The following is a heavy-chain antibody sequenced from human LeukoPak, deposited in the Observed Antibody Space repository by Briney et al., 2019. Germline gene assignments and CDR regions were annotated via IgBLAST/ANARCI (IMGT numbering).Heavy chain of an antibody. V-gene: IGHV4-34*01. D-gene: IGHD3-22*01. CDR2: INHSGST. J-gene: IGHJ1*01. CDR3: ARWAYDSSGYLFQH. Sequence: SETLSLTCAVYGGSFSGYYWSWIRQPPGKGLEWIGEINHSGSTNYNPSLKSRVTISVDTSKNRFSLKLSSVTAADTAVYYCARWAYDSSGYLFQHWGQGTLVTVSS. CDR1: GGSFSGYY.